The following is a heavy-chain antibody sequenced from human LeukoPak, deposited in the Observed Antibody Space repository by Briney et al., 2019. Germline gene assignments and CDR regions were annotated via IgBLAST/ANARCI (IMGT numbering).Heavy chain of an antibody. D-gene: IGHD5-12*01. Sequence: GGSLRLSCAASGFTFSSYSMNWVRQAPGKGLVWVSRINSDGSSTSYADYVKGRFTISRDNAKNTLYLQMNSLRAEDTAVYYCARVGGYSGYDYGYWGQGTLVTVSS. CDR1: GFTFSSYS. CDR3: ARVGGYSGYDYGY. CDR2: INSDGSST. J-gene: IGHJ4*02. V-gene: IGHV3-74*01.